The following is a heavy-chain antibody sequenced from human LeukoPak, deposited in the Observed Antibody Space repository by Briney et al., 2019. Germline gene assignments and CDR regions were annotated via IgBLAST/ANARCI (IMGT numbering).Heavy chain of an antibody. CDR1: GFTFSGSA. D-gene: IGHD5-24*01. Sequence: PGGSLRLSCAASGFTFSGSAMHWVRQASGKGLEWVGRIRSKANSYATAYAASVKGRFTISRDDSKNTAYLQMNSLKTEDTAVYYCTRHPGDGYNCDYWGQGTLVTVSS. V-gene: IGHV3-73*01. CDR2: IRSKANSYAT. CDR3: TRHPGDGYNCDY. J-gene: IGHJ4*02.